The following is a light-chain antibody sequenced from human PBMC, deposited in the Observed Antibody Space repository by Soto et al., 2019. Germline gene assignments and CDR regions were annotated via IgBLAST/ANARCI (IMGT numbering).Light chain of an antibody. CDR1: QSIDNW. CDR2: DAS. CDR3: QHYDTFPYT. V-gene: IGKV1-5*01. J-gene: IGKJ2*01. Sequence: DIQMTQSPSLVSASVGDRVTITCRASQSIDNWLAWYQQKPGKAPKLLIYDASTLESGVSSGFSGSGSGTEFTLTISSLRPDDFATYYCQHYDTFPYTFGQGTKVDIK.